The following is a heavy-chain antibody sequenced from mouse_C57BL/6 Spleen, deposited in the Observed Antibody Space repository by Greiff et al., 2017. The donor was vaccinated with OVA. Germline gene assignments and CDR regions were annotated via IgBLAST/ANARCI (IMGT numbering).Heavy chain of an antibody. V-gene: IGHV5-6*01. Sequence: EVQGVESGGDLVKPGGSLKLSCAASGFTFSSYGMSWVRQTPDKRLEWVATISSGGSYTYYPDSVKGRFTISRDNAKNTLYLQISSLKSEDTAMYYCARQKYYGTSLDYWGQGTTLTVSS. CDR2: ISSGGSYT. D-gene: IGHD1-1*01. J-gene: IGHJ2*01. CDR3: ARQKYYGTSLDY. CDR1: GFTFSSYG.